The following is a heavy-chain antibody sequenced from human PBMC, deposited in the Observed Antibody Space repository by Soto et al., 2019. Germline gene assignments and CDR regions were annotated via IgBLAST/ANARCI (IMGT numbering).Heavy chain of an antibody. D-gene: IGHD3-22*01. CDR1: GFTFSNAW. J-gene: IGHJ3*02. CDR3: TTDADPYDSSGGDTFDI. CDR2: IKSKTAGGTT. V-gene: IGHV3-15*07. Sequence: EVQLVESGGGLVKPGGSLRLSCAASGFTFSNAWMNWVRQAPGKGLEWVGRIKSKTAGGTTDYAAPVKGRFTISRDDSKNTLYLQMNSLKTEDTAVDYCTTDADPYDSSGGDTFDIWGQGTKVTVSS.